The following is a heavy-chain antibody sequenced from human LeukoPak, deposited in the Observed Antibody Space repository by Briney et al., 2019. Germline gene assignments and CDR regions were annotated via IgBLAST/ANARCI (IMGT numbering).Heavy chain of an antibody. CDR1: GGSISSSSYY. Sequence: KPSETLSLTCTVSGGSISSSSYYWGWLRPPPGKGLEWIGSIYHSGSTYYNPSLKSRVTISVDTSKNQFSLKLSSVTAADTAVYYCARGRDGGTSSGWYEAGRPYYFDYWGQGTPVTVSS. J-gene: IGHJ4*02. V-gene: IGHV4-39*07. CDR2: IYHSGST. D-gene: IGHD6-19*01. CDR3: ARGRDGGTSSGWYEAGRPYYFDY.